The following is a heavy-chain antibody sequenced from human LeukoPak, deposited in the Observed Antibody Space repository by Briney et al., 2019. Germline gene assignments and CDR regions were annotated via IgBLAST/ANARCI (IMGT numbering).Heavy chain of an antibody. Sequence: SETLSLTCAVYGGSSSGYYWSWIRQPPGKGLEWIGEINHSGSTNYNPSLKSRVTISVDTSKNQFSLKLSSVTAADTAVYYCASFPYYDFWSGYSSYDAFDIWGQGTMVTVSS. CDR3: ASFPYYDFWSGYSSYDAFDI. CDR2: INHSGST. V-gene: IGHV4-34*01. CDR1: GGSSSGYY. J-gene: IGHJ3*02. D-gene: IGHD3-3*01.